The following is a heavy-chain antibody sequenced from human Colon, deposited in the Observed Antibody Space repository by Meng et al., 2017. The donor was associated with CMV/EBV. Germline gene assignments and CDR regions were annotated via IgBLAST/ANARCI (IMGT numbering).Heavy chain of an antibody. J-gene: IGHJ4*02. Sequence: SVKVSCKASGGTFSSYTISWVRQAPRQGLEWMGRIIPILGIANYAQKFQGRVTITADKSTSTAYMELSSLRSEDTAVYYCARGLYCGGDCYLPHFDYWGQGTLVTVSS. CDR3: ARGLYCGGDCYLPHFDY. CDR2: IIPILGIA. CDR1: GGTFSSYT. V-gene: IGHV1-69*02. D-gene: IGHD2-21*01.